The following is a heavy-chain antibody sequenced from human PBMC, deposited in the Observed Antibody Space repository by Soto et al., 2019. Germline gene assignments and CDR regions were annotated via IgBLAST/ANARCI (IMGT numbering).Heavy chain of an antibody. V-gene: IGHV3-15*01. Sequence: GGPMRHSCAADGVTFSNAWMSWVRKAPGKGLEWVGRIKSKTDGGTTDYAAPVKGRFTISRDDSKNTLYLQMNSLKTEGTAVYFCHYDILTGYMAFDIWGQGTMVTVSS. J-gene: IGHJ3*02. CDR2: IKSKTDGGTT. D-gene: IGHD3-9*01. CDR1: GVTFSNAW. CDR3: HYDILTGYMAFDI.